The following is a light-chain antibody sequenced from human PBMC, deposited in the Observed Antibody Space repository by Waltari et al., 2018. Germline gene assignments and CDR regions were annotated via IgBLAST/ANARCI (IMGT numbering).Light chain of an antibody. CDR1: QSVSFSSNNKNY. CDR3: QQYYSTPLT. CDR2: WAS. V-gene: IGKV4-1*01. Sequence: DFVMTLSPDSLAVSLGERATINCTSRQSVSFSSNNKNYLAWYQQKPGQPPKLLIYWASTRESGVPDRFSGSGSGTDFTLTISSLQAEDVAVYYCQQYYSTPLTFGGGTKVEIK. J-gene: IGKJ4*01.